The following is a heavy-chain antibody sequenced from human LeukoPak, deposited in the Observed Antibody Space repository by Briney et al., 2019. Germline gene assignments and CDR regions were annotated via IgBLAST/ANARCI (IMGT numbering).Heavy chain of an antibody. Sequence: PSETLSLTCTVSGGSISSYYWSWIRQPAGKGLEWIGRIYTSGSTNYNPSLKSRVTMSVDTSKNQFSLKLSSVTAADTAVYYCARGLECSSTSCYASIRFRYYGMDVWGQGTTVTVSS. CDR1: GGSISSYY. CDR3: ARGLECSSTSCYASIRFRYYGMDV. V-gene: IGHV4-4*07. D-gene: IGHD2-2*01. J-gene: IGHJ6*02. CDR2: IYTSGST.